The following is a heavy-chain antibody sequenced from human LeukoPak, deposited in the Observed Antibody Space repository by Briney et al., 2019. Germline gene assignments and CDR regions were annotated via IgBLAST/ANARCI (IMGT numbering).Heavy chain of an antibody. CDR2: INHSGST. CDR3: ARGWNYYYYYMDV. V-gene: IGHV4-34*01. D-gene: IGHD3-3*01. J-gene: IGHJ6*03. CDR1: GGSISSYY. Sequence: TSETLSLTCTVSGGSISSYYWSWIRQPPGKGLEWIGEINHSGSTNYNPSLKSRVTISVDTSKNQFSLKLSSVTAADTAVYYCARGWNYYYYYMDVWGKGTTVTVSS.